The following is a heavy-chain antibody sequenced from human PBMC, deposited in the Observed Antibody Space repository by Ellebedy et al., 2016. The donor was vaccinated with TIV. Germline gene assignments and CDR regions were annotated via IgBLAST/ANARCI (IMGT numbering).Heavy chain of an antibody. Sequence: GGSLRLXXAASGFTFSSYAMSWVRQAPGKGLEWVSAISGSGGSTYYADSVKGRFTISRDNSKNTLYLQMNSLRAEDTAVYYCLPWVTPTTVTTHWGQGTLVTVSS. D-gene: IGHD4-17*01. CDR1: GFTFSSYA. V-gene: IGHV3-23*01. CDR2: ISGSGGST. CDR3: LPWVTPTTVTTH. J-gene: IGHJ4*02.